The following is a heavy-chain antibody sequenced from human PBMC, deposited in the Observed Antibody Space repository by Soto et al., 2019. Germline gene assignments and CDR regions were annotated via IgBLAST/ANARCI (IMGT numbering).Heavy chain of an antibody. Sequence: PSETLSLTCTVSGGSITSSDYYWGWIRQPPGKGLEWIGYIYYSGLTYYNPSLKSRVTISIDTSRSQFSLNLISLTAADTAVYFCARRPTLYYFDYWGQGTLVTVSS. J-gene: IGHJ4*02. CDR3: ARRPTLYYFDY. V-gene: IGHV4-30-4*01. CDR2: IYYSGLT. CDR1: GGSITSSDYY.